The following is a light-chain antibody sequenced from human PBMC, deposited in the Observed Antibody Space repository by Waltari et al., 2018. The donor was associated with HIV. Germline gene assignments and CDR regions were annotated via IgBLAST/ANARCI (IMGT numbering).Light chain of an antibody. J-gene: IGLJ1*01. CDR2: DVT. V-gene: IGLV2-14*03. CDR1: TRAVGAYNY. CDR3: TSYASGSTPCV. Sequence: HSALTQPASVSGSPGQSITISCTGTTRAVGAYNYVSSYQHHPAKAPKLIIYDVTKRPSGVPNRFSGSKSGNTASLTISGLRAEDEADYYCTSYASGSTPCVFGTGTKVTVL.